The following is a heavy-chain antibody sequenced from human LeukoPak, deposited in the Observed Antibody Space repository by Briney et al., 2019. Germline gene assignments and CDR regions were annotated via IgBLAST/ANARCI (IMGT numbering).Heavy chain of an antibody. J-gene: IGHJ4*02. CDR2: IESTTDGETT. D-gene: IGHD2-2*01. V-gene: IGHV3-15*04. Sequence: GGSLRLSCEASGFTFPKAWMTWVRQAPGKGLEWVGHIESTTDGETTDYAAPVKGRFTISRDDSKNTLYLQMNSLTTEDTAVYYCTADSPEYQEAVPGYLSQGTLVTVSS. CDR3: TADSPEYQEAVPGY. CDR1: GFTFPKAW.